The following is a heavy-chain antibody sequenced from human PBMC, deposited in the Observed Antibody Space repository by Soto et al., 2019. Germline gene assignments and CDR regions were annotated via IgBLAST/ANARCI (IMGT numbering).Heavy chain of an antibody. V-gene: IGHV4-34*01. Sequence: NPSETLSLTCAVYGGSFSGYYWSWIRQPPGKGLEWIGEINHSGSTNYNPSLKSRVTISVDTSKNQFSLKLSSVTAADTAVYYCARVPSKDTADWGQGTLVTVSS. CDR3: ARVPSKDTAD. J-gene: IGHJ4*02. CDR1: GGSFSGYY. CDR2: INHSGST. D-gene: IGHD5-18*01.